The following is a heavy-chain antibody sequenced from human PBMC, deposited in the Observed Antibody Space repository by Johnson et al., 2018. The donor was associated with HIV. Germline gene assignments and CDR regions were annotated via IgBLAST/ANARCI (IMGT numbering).Heavy chain of an antibody. D-gene: IGHD3-10*01. Sequence: VQLVESGGVVVQPGGSLRLSCAVSGFTFDDYAMHWVRQAPGKGLEWVSFIRYDGKDKYYADFVKDRFTISRDNSKKTLSLQMNSLRPEDTAGYYCAKSSSATYYGDAFDIWGQGTMVTVSS. CDR3: AKSSSATYYGDAFDI. J-gene: IGHJ3*02. CDR1: GFTFDDYA. CDR2: IRYDGKDK. V-gene: IGHV3-30*02.